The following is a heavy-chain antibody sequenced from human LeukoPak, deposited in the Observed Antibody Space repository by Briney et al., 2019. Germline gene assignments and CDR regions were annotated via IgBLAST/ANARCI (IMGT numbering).Heavy chain of an antibody. Sequence: GGSLRLSCAASGFTFSSYSMNWVRQAPGKGLEWVSYISSSSSTIYYAGSVKGRFTISRDNAKNSLYLQMNSLRAEDTAVYYCARVRGYALSYYFDYWGQGTLVTVSS. D-gene: IGHD2-8*01. CDR3: ARVRGYALSYYFDY. CDR1: GFTFSSYS. CDR2: ISSSSSTI. V-gene: IGHV3-48*01. J-gene: IGHJ4*02.